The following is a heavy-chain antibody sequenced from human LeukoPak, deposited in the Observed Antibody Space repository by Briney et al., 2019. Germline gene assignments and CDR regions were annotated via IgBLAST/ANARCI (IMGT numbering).Heavy chain of an antibody. J-gene: IGHJ4*02. V-gene: IGHV1-8*01. D-gene: IGHD3-10*01. CDR2: MNPNSGNT. CDR3: ARGFLVRGVIIRWYFFDY. CDR1: GYTFTSYD. Sequence: ASVKVSCKASGYTFTSYDINWVRQATGQGLEWMGWMNPNSGNTGYAQKFQGRVTMTRNTSISTAYMELSSLRSEDTAVYYCARGFLVRGVIIRWYFFDYWGQGTLVTVSS.